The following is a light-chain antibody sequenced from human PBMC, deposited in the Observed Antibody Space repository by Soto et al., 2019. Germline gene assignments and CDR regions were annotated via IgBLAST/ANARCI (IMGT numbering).Light chain of an antibody. Sequence: EIVMTQSPATLSVSPGERATLSCRASQSVSSSLAWYQQKPGQAPRLLIYGASTRATGIPARFSGSGSGTEFTLTISSLQSEDVAVYYCQQYNNWPPNTFGQGTKVEI. CDR1: QSVSSS. CDR2: GAS. CDR3: QQYNNWPPNT. J-gene: IGKJ2*01. V-gene: IGKV3-15*01.